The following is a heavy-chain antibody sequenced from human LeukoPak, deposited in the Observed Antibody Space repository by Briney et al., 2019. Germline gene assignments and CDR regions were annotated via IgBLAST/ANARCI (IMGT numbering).Heavy chain of an antibody. CDR1: GFTFSSYA. Sequence: GGSLRLSCAASGFTFSSYAMSWVRQAPGTGLEWVSAISGSGGSTYYADSVKGRFTISRDNSKNTLYLQMNSLRAEDTAVYHCAKYVSPYGSGSYRGYYFDYWGQGTLVTVSS. CDR2: ISGSGGST. CDR3: AKYVSPYGSGSYRGYYFDY. V-gene: IGHV3-23*01. J-gene: IGHJ4*02. D-gene: IGHD3-10*01.